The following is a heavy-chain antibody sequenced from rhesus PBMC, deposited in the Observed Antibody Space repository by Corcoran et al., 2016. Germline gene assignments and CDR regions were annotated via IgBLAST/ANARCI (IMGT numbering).Heavy chain of an antibody. CDR2: IDWDDDK. CDR1: GFSLSTSGIR. CDR3: ARSGPYSSSYYFDY. V-gene: IGHV2S2*01. J-gene: IGHJ4*01. D-gene: IGHD6-43*01. Sequence: QVTLKESGPALVKPTQPLTLTCTFPGFSLSTSGIRVSWIRQPPGTALEWLARIDWDDDKYYSTSLKSRLTISKDTSKNQVVLTMTNMDPVDTATYYCARSGPYSSSYYFDYWGQGVLVTVSS.